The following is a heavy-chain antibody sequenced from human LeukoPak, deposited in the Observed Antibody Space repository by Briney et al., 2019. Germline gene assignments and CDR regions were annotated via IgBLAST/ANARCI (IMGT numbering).Heavy chain of an antibody. D-gene: IGHD2-15*01. CDR2: ISSSGSTI. J-gene: IGHJ4*02. CDR1: GFTFSDYY. Sequence: PGGSLRLSCAASGFTFSDYYMSWIRQAPGKGLEWVSYISSSGSTIYYADSVKGRFTISRDNSKNSLYLQMNSLRAEDTAVYYCARERRTISSWYDYWGQGTLVTVSS. V-gene: IGHV3-11*04. CDR3: ARERRTISSWYDY.